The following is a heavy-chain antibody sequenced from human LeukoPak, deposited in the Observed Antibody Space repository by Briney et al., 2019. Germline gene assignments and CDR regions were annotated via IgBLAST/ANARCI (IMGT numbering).Heavy chain of an antibody. CDR3: TAEYSSSSGGVDY. CDR1: GFTFTDYY. Sequence: GGSLRLSCTVSGFTFTDYYMSWVRQAPGKGLEWVSYISSSGSMLHYADSVEGRFTISRDNAKNSLYLQMSSLRVEDTAVYYCTAEYSSSSGGVDYWGQGTLVTVSS. CDR2: ISSSGSML. J-gene: IGHJ4*02. D-gene: IGHD6-6*01. V-gene: IGHV3-11*04.